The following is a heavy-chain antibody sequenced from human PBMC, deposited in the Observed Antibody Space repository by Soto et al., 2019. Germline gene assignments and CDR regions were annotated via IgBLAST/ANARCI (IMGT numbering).Heavy chain of an antibody. V-gene: IGHV4-39*01. D-gene: IGHD3-10*01. CDR1: GASISSSNYY. J-gene: IGHJ4*02. Sequence: QLQLQESGPGLAKPSETLSLTCTVSGASISSSNYYWGWIRQPPGKGLEWIGSIYYSANTYYNPSLKRRVTIAVDTSKNQFSLRLSSVTAADTAVYYCVSSNRGSSHWGQGTLVIVSS. CDR2: IYYSANT. CDR3: VSSNRGSSH.